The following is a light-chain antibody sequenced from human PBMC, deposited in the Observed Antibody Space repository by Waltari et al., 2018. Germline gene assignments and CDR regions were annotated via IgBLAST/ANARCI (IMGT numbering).Light chain of an antibody. V-gene: IGLV2-23*02. Sequence: QSALTQPASVSGSPGQSITISCPGTSRDIGGYNYVSLYQQPPGKAPKLMIYDVNKRPSEVSNRFSGSKSGNTASLTISGLQAGDEADYYCCSYAGTNTVVFGGGTKLTVL. CDR1: SRDIGGYNY. J-gene: IGLJ2*01. CDR2: DVN. CDR3: CSYAGTNTVV.